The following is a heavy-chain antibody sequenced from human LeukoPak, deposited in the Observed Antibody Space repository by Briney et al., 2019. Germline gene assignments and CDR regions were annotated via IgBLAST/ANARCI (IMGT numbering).Heavy chain of an antibody. CDR2: ISGSGDNT. Sequence: QPGGSLRLSCAASGFTFSSYAMSWVRHAPGTGLEWVSVISGSGDNTYYADSVKGRLTISRDNSKNTLYLQMNSLRGEDTAVYYCAKHKENYGDSCLDGYWGQGTLVTVSS. CDR1: GFTFSSYA. J-gene: IGHJ4*02. CDR3: AKHKENYGDSCLDGY. D-gene: IGHD4-17*01. V-gene: IGHV3-23*01.